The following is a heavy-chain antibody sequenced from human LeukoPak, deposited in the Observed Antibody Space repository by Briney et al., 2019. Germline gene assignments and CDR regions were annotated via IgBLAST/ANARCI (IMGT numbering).Heavy chain of an antibody. CDR2: IKQDGSEK. CDR1: GFTFSSYW. J-gene: IGHJ3*02. CDR3: ARGSEYQLLYYAFDI. V-gene: IGHV3-7*01. Sequence: PGGSLRLPCAASGFTFSSYWMSWVRQAPGKGLEWVANIKQDGSEKYYVDSVKGRFTISRDNAKNSLYLQMNSLRAEDTAVYYCARGSEYQLLYYAFDIWGQGTMVTVSS. D-gene: IGHD2-2*02.